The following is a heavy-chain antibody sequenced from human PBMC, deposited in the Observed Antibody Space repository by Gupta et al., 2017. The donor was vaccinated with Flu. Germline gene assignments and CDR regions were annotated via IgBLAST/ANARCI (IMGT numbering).Heavy chain of an antibody. V-gene: IGHV3-23*01. CDR2: ISGSGGST. J-gene: IGHJ3*02. Sequence: EVQLLESGGGLVQPGGSLRLSCAASGFTFSSYAMSWVRQAPGKGLEWVSAISGSGGSTYYADSVKGRFTISRDNSKNTLYLQMNSLRAEDTAVYYCAKCGCSGGSCYKYDAFDIWGQGTMVTVSS. CDR3: AKCGCSGGSCYKYDAFDI. CDR1: GFTFSSYA. D-gene: IGHD2-15*01.